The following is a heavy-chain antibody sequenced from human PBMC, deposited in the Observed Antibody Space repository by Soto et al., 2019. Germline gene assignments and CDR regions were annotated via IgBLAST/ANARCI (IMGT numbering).Heavy chain of an antibody. CDR1: GYTFTTYG. V-gene: IGHV1-18*01. D-gene: IGHD3-10*01. CDR3: TREGSAPYYYYGMDA. CDR2: INTHNGNT. J-gene: IGHJ6*02. Sequence: QVQLGQSAPEVKKPGASVKVSCKASGYTFTTYGISWVRQAPGQGLEWLGWINTHNGNTNYAQNLQGRVIMTADTSTNTAYMALRSLRSDDTAIYYCTREGSAPYYYYGMDAWGQGTTVTVSS.